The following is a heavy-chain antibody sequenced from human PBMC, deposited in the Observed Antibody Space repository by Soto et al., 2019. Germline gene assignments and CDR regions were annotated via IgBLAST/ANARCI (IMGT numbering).Heavy chain of an antibody. CDR3: AKDLKDIVVVPAALNYYYYGMDV. CDR1: GFTFSSYA. Sequence: GRSLRLSCAASGFTFSSYAMSWVSKDPGKGLEWVSAISGSGGSTYYADSVKGRFTISRDNSKNTLYLQMNSLRAEDTAVYYCAKDLKDIVVVPAALNYYYYGMDVWGQGTTVTVSS. CDR2: ISGSGGST. D-gene: IGHD2-2*01. V-gene: IGHV3-23*01. J-gene: IGHJ6*02.